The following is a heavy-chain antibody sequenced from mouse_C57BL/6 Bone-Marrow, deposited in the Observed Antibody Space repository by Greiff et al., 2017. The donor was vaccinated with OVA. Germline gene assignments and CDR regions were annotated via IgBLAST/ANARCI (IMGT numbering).Heavy chain of an antibody. CDR1: GYTFTSYG. V-gene: IGHV5-6*01. CDR2: ISSGGSYT. CDR3: ARRDYGYAMDY. J-gene: IGHJ4*01. Sequence: DVQLVQSGADLVKPGGSLKLSCAASGYTFTSYGMSWVRQSPDKSLEWVATISSGGSYTYYPDSVKGRVTISRDNAKNTLYLQMSSLTSEDTAMYYCARRDYGYAMDYWGQGTAVTVSA. D-gene: IGHD2-4*01.